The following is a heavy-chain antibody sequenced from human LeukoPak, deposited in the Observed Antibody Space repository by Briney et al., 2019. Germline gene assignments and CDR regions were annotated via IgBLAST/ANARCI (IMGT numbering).Heavy chain of an antibody. J-gene: IGHJ6*03. Sequence: EASVKVSCKASGYTFTSYYMHWVRQAPGQGLEWMGIINPSGGSTSYAQKFQGRVTMTRDMSTSTVYMELSSLRSEDTAVYYCARDRYWIGSTHYMDVWGKGTTVTISS. CDR3: ARDRYWIGSTHYMDV. CDR1: GYTFTSYY. D-gene: IGHD1-1*01. V-gene: IGHV1-46*01. CDR2: INPSGGST.